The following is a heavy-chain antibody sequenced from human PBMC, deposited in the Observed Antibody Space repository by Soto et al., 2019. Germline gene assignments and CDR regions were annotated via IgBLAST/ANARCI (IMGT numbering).Heavy chain of an antibody. CDR1: GFTFSTYG. CDR3: ARLYSGYVDY. D-gene: IGHD5-12*01. Sequence: GGSLRLSCAASGFTFSTYGMTWVRPAPGKGLEWVSAIGGSGGNIYYADSVKGRFTISRDNSKSTLYLQMNSLRVEDTAIYYCARLYSGYVDYWGQGTPVTVSS. CDR2: IGGSGGNI. V-gene: IGHV3-23*01. J-gene: IGHJ4*02.